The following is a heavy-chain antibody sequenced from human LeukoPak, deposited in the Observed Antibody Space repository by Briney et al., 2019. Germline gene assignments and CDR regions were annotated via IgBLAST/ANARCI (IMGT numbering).Heavy chain of an antibody. Sequence: SETLSLTCTVSGGSISSSTGSISSRTDYGGWIRQPPGKGLEWIGSNTYGGSTYYNPSLKSRITISVDTSKNQFPLKLSSVTAADTAVYYCARRHAGAFDIWGQGTLVAVSS. CDR3: ARRHAGAFDI. CDR1: GGSISSSTGSISSRTDY. CDR2: NTYGGST. J-gene: IGHJ3*02. V-gene: IGHV4-39*01.